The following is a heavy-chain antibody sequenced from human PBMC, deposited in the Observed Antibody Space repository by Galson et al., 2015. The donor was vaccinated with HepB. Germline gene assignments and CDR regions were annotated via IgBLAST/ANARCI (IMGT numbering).Heavy chain of an antibody. CDR3: ASRTRWELRGAFDI. CDR1: GYTFTSYG. CDR2: ISAYNGNT. J-gene: IGHJ3*02. D-gene: IGHD1-26*01. V-gene: IGHV1-18*01. Sequence: SVKVSCKASGYTFTSYGISWVRQAPGQGLEWMGWISAYNGNTNYAQKLQGRVTMTTDTSTSTAYMELRSLRSDDTAVYYCASRTRWELRGAFDIWGQGTMVTVSS.